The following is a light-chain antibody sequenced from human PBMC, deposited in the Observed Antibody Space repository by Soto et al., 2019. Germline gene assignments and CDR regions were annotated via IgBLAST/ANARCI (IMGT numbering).Light chain of an antibody. J-gene: IGKJ1*01. CDR3: QQYGSSPGT. CDR1: QRVTSNY. CDR2: GAS. Sequence: EIVLTQSPGTLSLPPGERATLSCRASQRVTSNYLAWYQQRPGQAPRLLIFGASIRDTGLPDRFSGSGSGTDFTLTISRLEPEDFAVYYCQQYGSSPGTFGQGTKVDIK. V-gene: IGKV3-20*01.